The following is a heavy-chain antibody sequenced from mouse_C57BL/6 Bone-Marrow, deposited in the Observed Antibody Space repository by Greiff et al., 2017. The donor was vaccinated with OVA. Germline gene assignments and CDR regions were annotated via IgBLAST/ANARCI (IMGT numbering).Heavy chain of an antibody. V-gene: IGHV5-16*01. CDR3: ARGGYGNWFAY. Sequence: EVQLVESEGGLVQPGSSMKLSCTASGFTFSDYYMAWVRQVPEKGLEWVANINYDGSSTYYLDSLKSRFIISRDNAKNILYLQMSSLKSEDTATYYCARGGYGNWFAYWGQGTLVTVSA. CDR2: INYDGSST. CDR1: GFTFSDYY. J-gene: IGHJ3*01. D-gene: IGHD2-1*01.